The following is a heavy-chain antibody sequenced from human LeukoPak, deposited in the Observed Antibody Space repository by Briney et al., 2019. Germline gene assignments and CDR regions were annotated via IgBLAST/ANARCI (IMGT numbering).Heavy chain of an antibody. CDR2: ISSSGSTI. CDR3: ARDQGFSYYYYYMDV. Sequence: GGSLRLSCAASGFTFSSYEMNWVRQAPGKGLEWVSYISSSGSTIYYADSVKGRFTISRDNAKKSLYLQMNSLRAEDTAVYYCARDQGFSYYYYYMDVWGKGTTVTVSS. V-gene: IGHV3-48*03. D-gene: IGHD3-3*01. CDR1: GFTFSSYE. J-gene: IGHJ6*03.